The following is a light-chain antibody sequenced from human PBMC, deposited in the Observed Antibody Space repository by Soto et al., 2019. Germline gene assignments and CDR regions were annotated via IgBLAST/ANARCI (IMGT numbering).Light chain of an antibody. V-gene: IGKV3-20*01. J-gene: IGKJ1*01. CDR2: GAS. CDR1: QSVSNY. CDR3: KQYGGSPQT. Sequence: EIVLTQSPGTLSLSPGERATLSCRARQSVSNYLAWYQQKPGQAPRLLIYGASSRATGIPDRFSGSGSGTDFTLTISRLEPEDFAVYYCKQYGGSPQTFGKGTKVEIK.